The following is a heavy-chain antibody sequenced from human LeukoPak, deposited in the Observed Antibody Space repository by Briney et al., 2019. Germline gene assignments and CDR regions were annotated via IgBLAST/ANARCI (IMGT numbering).Heavy chain of an antibody. V-gene: IGHV3-30*03. CDR2: ISYDGSNK. D-gene: IGHD1-26*01. Sequence: GRSLRLSCAVSGFTFTSYGMHWVRQAPGKGLEWVAVISYDGSNKYYADSVKGRFTISRDNSKNTLYLQMNSLRAEDTAVYYCARGPGAPGVDYWGQGTLVTVSS. CDR3: ARGPGAPGVDY. J-gene: IGHJ4*02. CDR1: GFTFTSYG.